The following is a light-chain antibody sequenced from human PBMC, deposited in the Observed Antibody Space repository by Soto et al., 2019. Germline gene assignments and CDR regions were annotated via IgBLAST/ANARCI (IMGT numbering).Light chain of an antibody. CDR2: EVS. CDR1: SSDDGSHNL. J-gene: IGLJ7*01. CDR3: CSYGGSRAV. V-gene: IGLV2-23*02. Sequence: QSALTQPASVSGSPGQSITISCTGTSSDDGSHNLVSWYQQHPDQARKLMIYEVSKRPLGVSARFSASKSGNTASLTISGLQAEDEADYYCCSYGGSRAVFGGGTQLTVL.